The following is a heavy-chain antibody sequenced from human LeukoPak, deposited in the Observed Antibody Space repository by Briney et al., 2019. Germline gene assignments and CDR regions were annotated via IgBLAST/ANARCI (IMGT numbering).Heavy chain of an antibody. J-gene: IGHJ6*03. Sequence: PGGSLRLSCAASGFTFDDYAMHWVRQAPGKGLEWVSLISWDGGSTYYADSVKGRFTISRDNSKNSLYLQMNSLRAEDTALYYCAKDKSPSSYYYYYYMDVWGKGTTVTVSS. CDR2: ISWDGGST. V-gene: IGHV3-43D*03. CDR3: AKDKSPSSYYYYYYMDV. CDR1: GFTFDDYA.